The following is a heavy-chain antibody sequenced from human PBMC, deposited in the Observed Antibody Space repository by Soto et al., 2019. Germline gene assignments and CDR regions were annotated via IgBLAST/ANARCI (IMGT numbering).Heavy chain of an antibody. V-gene: IGHV4-34*01. CDR1: GGSFSGYY. J-gene: IGHJ3*02. Sequence: SATLSLTCAVYGGSFSGYYWSWIRQPPGKGLEWIGEINHSGSTNYNPSLKSRVTISVDTSKNQFSLKLSSVTAADTAVYYCARKAGYSGYDYGPAFDIWGQGTMVTVSS. CDR3: ARKAGYSGYDYGPAFDI. CDR2: INHSGST. D-gene: IGHD5-12*01.